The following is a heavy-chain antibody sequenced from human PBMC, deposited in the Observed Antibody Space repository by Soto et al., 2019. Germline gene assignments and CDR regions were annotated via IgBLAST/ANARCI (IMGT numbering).Heavy chain of an antibody. D-gene: IGHD3-22*01. J-gene: IGHJ1*01. V-gene: IGHV4-59*08. Sequence: SETLSLTCTVSNGSISPNYWSWIRQPPRKGLEWIGYIYYAGTTTYNPSLQSRVSISVDTSKNEVSLKLTSVTAADTAVYFCARLGAYYQAMDSWGQGTLVTVSS. CDR3: ARLGAYYQAMDS. CDR1: NGSISPNY. CDR2: IYYAGTT.